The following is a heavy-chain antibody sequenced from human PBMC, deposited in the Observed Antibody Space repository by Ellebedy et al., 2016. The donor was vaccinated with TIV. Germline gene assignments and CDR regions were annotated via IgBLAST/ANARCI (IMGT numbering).Heavy chain of an antibody. CDR2: INPDSGVT. CDR1: GYTFTANY. V-gene: IGHV1-2*02. Sequence: ASVKVSCKASGYTFTANYVHWVRQATGQGLEWMGWINPDSGVTNFAQKFQGRVTMTRDTSVNTAYMELSRLEFDDTAVYYCARVRRGSSGMDVWGQGTTVTVS. D-gene: IGHD6-19*01. CDR3: ARVRRGSSGMDV. J-gene: IGHJ6*02.